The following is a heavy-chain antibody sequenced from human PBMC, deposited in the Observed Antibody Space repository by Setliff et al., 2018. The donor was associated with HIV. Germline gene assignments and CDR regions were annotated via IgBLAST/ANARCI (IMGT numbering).Heavy chain of an antibody. V-gene: IGHV4-39*01. CDR3: ASLDFFGSYRPGAFDI. CDR2: MFYSGST. D-gene: IGHD1-26*01. Sequence: SETLSLTCTVSGDSISSSSYYWGWIRQPPGKGLEWIGSMFYSGSTYYNPSLKSRVTISVDTSKNQFSLRLSSVTATDTAVYYCASLDFFGSYRPGAFDIWGQGTMVTVSS. CDR1: GDSISSSSYY. J-gene: IGHJ3*02.